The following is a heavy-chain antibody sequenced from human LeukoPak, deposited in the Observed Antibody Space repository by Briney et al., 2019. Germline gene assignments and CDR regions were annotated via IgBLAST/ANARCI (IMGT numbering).Heavy chain of an antibody. CDR1: GGSFSGYY. CDR2: INHSGST. V-gene: IGHV4-34*01. J-gene: IGHJ4*02. Sequence: PSETLSLTCAVYGGSFSGYYWSWIRQPPGKGLEWIWEINHSGSTNYNPSLKSRVTISVDTSKNQFSLKLSSVTAADTAVYYCARGAPPYDYVWGSYRYLLDYWGQGTLVTVSS. D-gene: IGHD3-16*02. CDR3: ARGAPPYDYVWGSYRYLLDY.